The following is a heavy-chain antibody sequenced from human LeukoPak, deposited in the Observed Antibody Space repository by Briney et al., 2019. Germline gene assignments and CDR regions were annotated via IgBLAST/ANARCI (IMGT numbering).Heavy chain of an antibody. Sequence: SVKVSCKASGGTFSSYAISWVRQAAGQGLEWMGGIIPIFGTANYAQTFQGRVTITADESTSTAYMELSSLRSEDTAVYYCARDAYYSSGSYYSDYWGQGTLVTVSS. CDR2: IIPIFGTA. D-gene: IGHD3-10*01. CDR1: GGTFSSYA. CDR3: ARDAYYSSGSYYSDY. J-gene: IGHJ4*02. V-gene: IGHV1-69*13.